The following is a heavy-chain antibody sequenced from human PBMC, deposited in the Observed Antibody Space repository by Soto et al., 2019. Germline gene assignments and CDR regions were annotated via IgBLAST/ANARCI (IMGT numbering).Heavy chain of an antibody. J-gene: IGHJ6*02. D-gene: IGHD4-17*01. CDR3: ARVHDYGDYGLYYGMDV. V-gene: IGHV1-18*01. CDR2: ISAYNGNT. CDR1: GYTFTSYG. Sequence: ASVKVSCKASGYTFTSYGISWVRQAPGQGLEWMGWISAYNGNTNYAQKLQGRVTMTTDTSTSTAYMELRSLRSDDTAVYYCARVHDYGDYGLYYGMDVWGQGTTVTV.